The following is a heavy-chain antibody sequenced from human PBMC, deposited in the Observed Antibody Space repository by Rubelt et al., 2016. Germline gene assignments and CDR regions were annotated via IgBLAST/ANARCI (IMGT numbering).Heavy chain of an antibody. J-gene: IGHJ4*02. Sequence: EVQLVQSGAEVKTPGESLRISCKGSGYSFTSYWISWVRQMPGKGLEWMGRIDPSDSYNNYSPSVQGHVNISADKSISTAYLQWSSLKASDTAMYYCAIYDLWSGYYLDYWGQGTLVTVSS. D-gene: IGHD3-3*01. CDR2: IDPSDSYN. CDR3: AIYDLWSGYYLDY. V-gene: IGHV5-10-1*03. CDR1: GYSFTSYW.